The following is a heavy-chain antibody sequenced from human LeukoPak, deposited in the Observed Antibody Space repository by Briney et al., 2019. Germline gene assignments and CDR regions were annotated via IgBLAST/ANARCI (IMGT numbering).Heavy chain of an antibody. CDR2: ISSSSSYI. D-gene: IGHD2-15*01. CDR3: AREDGGRYGGAFDI. Sequence: GGSLRLSCAASGFTFSSYSMNWVRQAPGKGLEWVSSISSSSSYIYYADSVKGRFTISRENAKNSLYLQMNSLRAGDTAVYYCAREDGGRYGGAFDIWGQGTMVTVSS. V-gene: IGHV3-21*01. J-gene: IGHJ3*02. CDR1: GFTFSSYS.